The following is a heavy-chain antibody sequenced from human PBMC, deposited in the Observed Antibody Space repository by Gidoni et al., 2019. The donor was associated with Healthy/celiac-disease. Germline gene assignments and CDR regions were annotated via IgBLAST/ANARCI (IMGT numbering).Heavy chain of an antibody. V-gene: IGHV5-51*01. D-gene: IGHD2-15*01. CDR2: IYPGDSDT. CDR1: GYSFTSYW. J-gene: IGHJ5*02. Sequence: EVQLVQSGAEVKKPGESLKISCKGSGYSFTSYWLGWVRQMPGKGLEWMGIIYPGDSDTRYSPSFQGQVTISADKSSSTAYLQWSSLKASDTAMYYCAIEGYCSGGSCRNWFDPWGQGTLVTVSS. CDR3: AIEGYCSGGSCRNWFDP.